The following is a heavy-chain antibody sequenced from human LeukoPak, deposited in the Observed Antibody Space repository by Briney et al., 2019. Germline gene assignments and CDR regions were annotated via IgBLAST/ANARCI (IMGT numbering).Heavy chain of an antibody. J-gene: IGHJ6*02. CDR2: ISSSSSTI. CDR3: ARRMTTVTYLYYYYGMDV. Sequence: GGSLRLSCAASGFTFSSYSMNWVRQAPGKGLEWVSYISSSSSTIYYADSVKGRFTISRDNSKNTLYLQMNSLRAEDTAVYYCARRMTTVTYLYYYYGMDVWGQGTTVTVSS. D-gene: IGHD4-17*01. CDR1: GFTFSSYS. V-gene: IGHV3-48*01.